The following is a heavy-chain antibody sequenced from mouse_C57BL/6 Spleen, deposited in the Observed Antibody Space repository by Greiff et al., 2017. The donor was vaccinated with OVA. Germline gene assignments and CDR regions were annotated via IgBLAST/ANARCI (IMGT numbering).Heavy chain of an antibody. V-gene: IGHV1-82*01. D-gene: IGHD2-1*01. CDR3: ARDYGNPLYYFDY. CDR1: GYAFSSSW. CDR2: IYPGDGDT. J-gene: IGHJ2*01. Sequence: QVQLQQSGPELVKPGASVKISCKASGYAFSSSWMNWVKQRPGKGLEWIGRIYPGDGDTNYNGKFKGKATLTADKSSSTAYMQLSSLTSEDSAVYFGARDYGNPLYYFDYWGQGTTLTVSS.